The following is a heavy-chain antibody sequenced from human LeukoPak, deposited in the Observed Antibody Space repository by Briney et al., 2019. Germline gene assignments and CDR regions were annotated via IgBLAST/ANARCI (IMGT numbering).Heavy chain of an antibody. Sequence: SETLSLTCAVYGGSFSGYYWSWIRQPPGKGLEWIGEINHSGSTNYNPSLKSRATISVDTSKNQFSLKLSSVTAADTAVYYCAREAWRNALNYWGQGTLVTVSS. J-gene: IGHJ4*02. CDR2: INHSGST. D-gene: IGHD5-12*01. CDR1: GGSFSGYY. V-gene: IGHV4-34*01. CDR3: AREAWRNALNY.